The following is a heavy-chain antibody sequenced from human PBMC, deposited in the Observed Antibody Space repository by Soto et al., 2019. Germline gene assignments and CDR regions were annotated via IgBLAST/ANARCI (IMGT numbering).Heavy chain of an antibody. CDR3: ATASGPLTYYYDGSGSYGMAV. V-gene: IGHV1-24*01. CDR1: GYTLTELS. J-gene: IGHJ6*02. CDR2: FDPEDGET. D-gene: IGHD3-22*01. Sequence: ASVKVSCKVSGYTLTELSMHWVRQAPGKGLEWMGGFDPEDGETIYAQKFQGRVTMTEDTSTDTAYMELSSLRSEDTAVYYCATASGPLTYYYDGSGSYGMAVSAQGTTVTVSS.